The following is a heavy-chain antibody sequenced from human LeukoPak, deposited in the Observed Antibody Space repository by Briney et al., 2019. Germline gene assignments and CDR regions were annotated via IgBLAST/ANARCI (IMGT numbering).Heavy chain of an antibody. J-gene: IGHJ4*02. Sequence: SETLSLTCTVSGGSISSYYWSWIRQPAGKGLEWIGRIYSSGTTYYNPSLKSRATMSVDTSKNQFSLELSSVTAADTAVYYCARGGSAAAAVFDYWGQGTLVTVFS. V-gene: IGHV4-4*07. D-gene: IGHD6-13*01. CDR3: ARGGSAAAAVFDY. CDR1: GGSISSYY. CDR2: IYSSGTT.